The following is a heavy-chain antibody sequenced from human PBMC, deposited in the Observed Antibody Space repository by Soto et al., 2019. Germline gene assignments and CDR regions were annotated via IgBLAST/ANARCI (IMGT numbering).Heavy chain of an antibody. CDR3: AKGSASVRPYCFDY. D-gene: IGHD2-15*01. Sequence: PGGSLRLSCAASGFTFSSSAMSWVRQAPGKGLEWVSAVSGSGDSTWYADSVKGRFTISRDNSKNTLCLQMNSLRAEDTAVYYCAKGSASVRPYCFDYWGQGTLVTVSS. CDR1: GFTFSSSA. CDR2: VSGSGDST. J-gene: IGHJ4*02. V-gene: IGHV3-23*01.